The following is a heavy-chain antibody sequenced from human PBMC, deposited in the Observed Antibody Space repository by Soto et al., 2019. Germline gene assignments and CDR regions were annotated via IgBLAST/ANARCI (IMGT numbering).Heavy chain of an antibody. CDR1: GFTFSSYS. CDR3: AKVYCGGDCYARPAGMDV. D-gene: IGHD2-21*02. V-gene: IGHV3-21*01. CDR2: ISSSSSYI. Sequence: GGSLRLSCAASGFTFSSYSMNWVRQAPGKGLEWVSSISSSSSYIYYADSVKGRFTISRDNAKNTLYLQMNSLRAEDTAVYYCAKVYCGGDCYARPAGMDVWGQGTTVTVSS. J-gene: IGHJ6*02.